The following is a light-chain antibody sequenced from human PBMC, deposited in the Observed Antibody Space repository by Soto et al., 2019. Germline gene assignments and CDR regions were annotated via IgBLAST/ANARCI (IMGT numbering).Light chain of an antibody. CDR2: DAS. CDR1: QSISSW. Sequence: DIQMTQSPSTLSAPVGDRVSITCRASQSISSWLAWYQQKPGKAPKFLIYDASSLQSGVPSRFSGRGSGTEFTLTISSLQPDDFATYYCQQYNSYPLTFGGGTKVEIK. CDR3: QQYNSYPLT. J-gene: IGKJ4*01. V-gene: IGKV1-5*01.